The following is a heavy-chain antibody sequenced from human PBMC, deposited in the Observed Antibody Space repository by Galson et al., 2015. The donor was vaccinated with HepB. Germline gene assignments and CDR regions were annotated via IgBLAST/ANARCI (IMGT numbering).Heavy chain of an antibody. V-gene: IGHV1-18*01. D-gene: IGHD3-10*01. Sequence: SVKVSCKASGYTFTSYGISWVRQTPGQGLEWLGWISAYNGNTNYAQKFQGIVTMTTDTYTSTAYMELRGLGSDDTAVYYCAGRWCGDTTFDYWGQGTLVTVSS. CDR2: ISAYNGNT. CDR1: GYTFTSYG. CDR3: AGRWCGDTTFDY. J-gene: IGHJ4*02.